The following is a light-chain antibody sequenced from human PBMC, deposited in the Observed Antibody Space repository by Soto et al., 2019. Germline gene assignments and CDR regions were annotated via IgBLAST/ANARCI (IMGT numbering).Light chain of an antibody. Sequence: EIVMTQSPATLSVSPGEGATLSCRVSQSISSNLAWYQQKAGRAPRLLIYGASTRATGIPARFSGSGSGTEFTLTISSLQSEDFAVYYCQQYDKWPITFGQGTRLEIK. CDR3: QQYDKWPIT. CDR2: GAS. V-gene: IGKV3-15*01. CDR1: QSISSN. J-gene: IGKJ5*01.